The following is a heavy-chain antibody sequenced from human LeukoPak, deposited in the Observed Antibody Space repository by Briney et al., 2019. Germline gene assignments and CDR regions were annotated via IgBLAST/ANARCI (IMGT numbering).Heavy chain of an antibody. V-gene: IGHV3-30*02. J-gene: IGHJ5*02. CDR3: ARYSSGWYGKNWFDP. CDR2: IRYDGSNK. D-gene: IGHD6-19*01. Sequence: PGGSLRLSCAASGFTFSSYGMHWVRQAPGKGLEWVAFIRYDGSNKYYADSAKGRFTISRDNSKNTLYLQMNSLRAEDTAVYYCARYSSGWYGKNWFDPWGQGTLVTVSS. CDR1: GFTFSSYG.